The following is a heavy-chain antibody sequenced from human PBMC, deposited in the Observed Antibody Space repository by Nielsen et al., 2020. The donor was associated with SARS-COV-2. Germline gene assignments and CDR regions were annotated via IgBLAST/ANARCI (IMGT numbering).Heavy chain of an antibody. V-gene: IGHV1-2*06. CDR3: ARLRITLIVVAAMDV. J-gene: IGHJ6*02. CDR1: GYTFSNYY. Sequence: ASVKVSCKASGYTFSNYYMHWVRQAPGQGLEWMGRIIPNTGGTNNAQRFQGRVTMTRDTSISTVYMELNRVESDDTAVYYCARLRITLIVVAAMDVWGQGTTVTVSS. D-gene: IGHD3-22*01. CDR2: IIPNTGGT.